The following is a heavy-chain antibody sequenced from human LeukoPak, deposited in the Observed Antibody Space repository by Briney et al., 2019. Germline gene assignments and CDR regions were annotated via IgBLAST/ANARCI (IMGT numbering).Heavy chain of an antibody. D-gene: IGHD2-15*01. CDR1: GFTFSSHW. V-gene: IGHV3-74*03. CDR3: ARSKRWYSTDAFDI. J-gene: IGHJ3*02. Sequence: SGGSLRLSCAASGFTFSSHWMHWVRHAPGKGLVWVSRINGDGSNTTYADSVKGRFTISRDNAKNTLYLQMNSLRAEDTAVYHCARSKRWYSTDAFDIWGQGTMVTVSS. CDR2: INGDGSNT.